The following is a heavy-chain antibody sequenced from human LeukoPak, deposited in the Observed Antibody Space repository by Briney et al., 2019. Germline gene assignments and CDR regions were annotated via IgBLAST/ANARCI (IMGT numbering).Heavy chain of an antibody. V-gene: IGHV3-64D*09. D-gene: IGHD2-8*01. CDR3: VRGYPNGPYGKAV. CDR2: ISGGGGST. CDR1: GFPFSSYA. Sequence: GGSLRLSCSASGFPFSSYAMHWVRQAPGKGLVYVSAISGGGGSTYYADSVKGRFTISRDNAKNTLYLQMSSLRAEDTAVYFCVRGYPNGPYGKAVWRQGPTIAVSS. J-gene: IGHJ6*02.